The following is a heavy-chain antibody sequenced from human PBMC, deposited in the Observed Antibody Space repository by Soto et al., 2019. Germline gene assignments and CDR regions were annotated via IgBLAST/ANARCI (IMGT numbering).Heavy chain of an antibody. CDR3: ARDQVAAAFYYGMDV. CDR2: FYYSGST. J-gene: IGHJ6*02. D-gene: IGHD6-13*01. V-gene: IGHV4-61*01. CDR1: GGSVRSGSYY. Sequence: SETLSLTCTVSGGSVRSGSYYWSWIRQPPGKGLEWIGYFYYSGSTTYNPSLNSRVAISVDTSKNQFSLQVSSVIAADTAVYYCARDQVAAAFYYGMDVWGQGTTVTVSS.